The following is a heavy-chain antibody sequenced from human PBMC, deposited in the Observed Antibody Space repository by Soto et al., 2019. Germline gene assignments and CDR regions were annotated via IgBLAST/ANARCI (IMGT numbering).Heavy chain of an antibody. Sequence: TSETLSLTCTVSGGSISSGGYYWSWIRQHPGKGLEWIGYIYYSGSTYYNPSLKSRGTISVDTSKNQCSLKLSSVTAADTAVYYCARVGTVTTRWWYGMDVWGQGTTVTVSS. D-gene: IGHD4-17*01. J-gene: IGHJ6*02. V-gene: IGHV4-31*03. CDR2: IYYSGST. CDR1: GGSISSGGYY. CDR3: ARVGTVTTRWWYGMDV.